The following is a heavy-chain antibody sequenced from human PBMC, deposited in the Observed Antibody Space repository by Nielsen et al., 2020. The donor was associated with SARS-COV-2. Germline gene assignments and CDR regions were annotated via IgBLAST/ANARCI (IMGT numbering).Heavy chain of an antibody. V-gene: IGHV1-69*01. CDR3: ARSRANYCTSPSCSTPYFYNYMDV. D-gene: IGHD2-2*02. J-gene: IGHJ6*03. Sequence: WVRQAPGQGLEWMGGIIPIFDTATYAQKFQGRVTITADESTSTAYMELSSLRSEDTAVYYCARSRANYCTSPSCSTPYFYNYMDVWGKGTTVTVSS. CDR2: IIPIFDTA.